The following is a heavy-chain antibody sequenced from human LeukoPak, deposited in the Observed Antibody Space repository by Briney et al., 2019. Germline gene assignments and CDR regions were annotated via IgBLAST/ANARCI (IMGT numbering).Heavy chain of an antibody. Sequence: PGGSLRLSCVASGFTFSSYAMSWVRQAPGKGLEWVSAISGSGGSTYYADSVKGRFTISRDNSKNTLYVQMNSLRAEDTAVYYCARDKRYFDWTWSYYYGMDVWGQGTTVTVSS. V-gene: IGHV3-23*01. J-gene: IGHJ6*02. D-gene: IGHD3-9*01. CDR2: ISGSGGST. CDR1: GFTFSSYA. CDR3: ARDKRYFDWTWSYYYGMDV.